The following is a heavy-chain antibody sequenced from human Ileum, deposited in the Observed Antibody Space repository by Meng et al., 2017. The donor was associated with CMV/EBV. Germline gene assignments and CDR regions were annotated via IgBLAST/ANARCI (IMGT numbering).Heavy chain of an antibody. CDR3: ARENGYEWYFDF. Sequence: QVQQQQSGPARVKPSQTLSLTWSIGGDRFSSIGSSWNWIRQSPSIGLEWLGKSYYRSKWYNDYAPSVNIRITVKPDTSKNQFSLQLNSVTPEDTAVYYCARENGYEWYFDFWGRGTLVTVSS. CDR2: SYYRSKWYN. J-gene: IGHJ2*01. CDR1: GDRFSSIGSS. V-gene: IGHV6-1*01. D-gene: IGHD6-13*01.